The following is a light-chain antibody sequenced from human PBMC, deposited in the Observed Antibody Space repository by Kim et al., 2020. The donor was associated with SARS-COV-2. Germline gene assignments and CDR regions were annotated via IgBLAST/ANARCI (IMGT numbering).Light chain of an antibody. Sequence: QSALTQPASVSGSPGQSITISCTGTRSDIAAYNFVSWYQQHPGEAPKVIIYDVDNRPSGVSSRFSGSKSGTTASLTISEVQAEDLADYYCSSFRSGNTLLFGGGTQLTVL. CDR3: SSFRSGNTLL. V-gene: IGLV2-14*01. J-gene: IGLJ3*02. CDR2: DVD. CDR1: RSDIAAYNF.